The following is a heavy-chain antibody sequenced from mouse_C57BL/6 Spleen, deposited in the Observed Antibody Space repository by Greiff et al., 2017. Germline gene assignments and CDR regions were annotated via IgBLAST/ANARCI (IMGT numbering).Heavy chain of an antibody. D-gene: IGHD1-1*01. CDR1: GYTFTSYW. CDR2: IDPNSGGT. V-gene: IGHV1-72*01. J-gene: IGHJ4*01. Sequence: VQLQQPGAELVKPGASVKLSCKASGYTFTSYWMHWVKQRPGRGLEWIGRIDPNSGGTKYNEKFKSKATLTVDKPSSTAYMQLSSLTSEDSAVYYCARWITTVVARYYAMDYWGQGTSVTVSS. CDR3: ARWITTVVARYYAMDY.